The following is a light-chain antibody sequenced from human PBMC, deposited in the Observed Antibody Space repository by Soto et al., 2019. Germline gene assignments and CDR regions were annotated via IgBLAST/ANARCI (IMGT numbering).Light chain of an antibody. CDR1: SSDVGGYNY. J-gene: IGLJ2*01. CDR3: SSYGGNNNLV. V-gene: IGLV2-8*01. CDR2: EVT. Sequence: QSALTQPPSASGSPGQSVTISCTGTSSDVGGYNYVSWYQQHPGKAPKLMIYEVTKRPSGVPGRFSGSKSGNTASLTVSGLQAEDEADYYCSSYGGNNNLVFGGGTKLTVL.